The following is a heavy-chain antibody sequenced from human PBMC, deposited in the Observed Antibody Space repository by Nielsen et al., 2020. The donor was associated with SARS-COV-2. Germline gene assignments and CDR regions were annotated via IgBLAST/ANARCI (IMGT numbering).Heavy chain of an antibody. D-gene: IGHD3-22*01. V-gene: IGHV4-59*01. CDR1: GGSISSYY. J-gene: IGHJ3*02. Sequence: SETLSLTCTVSGGSISSYYWSWIRQPPGKGLEWIGYIYYSGSTNYNPSLKSRVTISVDTSKNQFSLKLSSVTAADTAVYYCARGTMIVVVIGAFDIWGQGTMVTVSS. CDR3: ARGTMIVVVIGAFDI. CDR2: IYYSGST.